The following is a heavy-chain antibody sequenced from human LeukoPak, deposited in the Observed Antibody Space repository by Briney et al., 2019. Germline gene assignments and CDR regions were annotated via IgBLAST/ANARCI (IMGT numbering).Heavy chain of an antibody. D-gene: IGHD3-3*01. CDR1: KFTVSSKY. J-gene: IGHJ4*02. CDR3: ARLREIPVFGVVTKSTSYFDY. CDR2: IYSGGST. V-gene: IGHV3-66*01. Sequence: SGGSLRLSCAASKFTVSSKYMSWVRQAPGKGLEWVSVIYSGGSTHYADSVKGRFTISRDNAKNSLYLQMNSLRAEDTAVYYCARLREIPVFGVVTKSTSYFDYWGQGTLVTVSS.